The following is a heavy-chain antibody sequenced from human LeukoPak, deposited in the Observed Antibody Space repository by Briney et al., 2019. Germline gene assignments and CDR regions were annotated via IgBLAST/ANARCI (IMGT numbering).Heavy chain of an antibody. V-gene: IGHV3-7*01. CDR1: GFTFSDYY. J-gene: IGHJ5*02. CDR2: IKQDGSEK. D-gene: IGHD1-26*01. Sequence: GGSLRLSCAASGFTFSDYYMSWVRQAPGKGLEWVANIKQDGSEKYYVDSVKGRFTISRDNAKNSLYLQMNSLRAEDTAVYYCARDFATWFDPWGQGTLVTVSS. CDR3: ARDFATWFDP.